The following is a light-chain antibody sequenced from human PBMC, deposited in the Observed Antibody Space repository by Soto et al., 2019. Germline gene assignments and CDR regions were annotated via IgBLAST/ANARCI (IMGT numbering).Light chain of an antibody. CDR1: ISHVGGYNY. CDR2: EVS. V-gene: IGLV2-14*01. Sequence: QSMLTETARVSGSTGRSSNISCTGTISHVGGYNYVSWYQQHPGKAPKLMIYEVSIRPSGVSNRFSGSKYGNTASLTVSGLQAEDEADYYCSSYTSSRTPCVFGTGTKGTGL. J-gene: IGLJ1*01. CDR3: SSYTSSRTPCV.